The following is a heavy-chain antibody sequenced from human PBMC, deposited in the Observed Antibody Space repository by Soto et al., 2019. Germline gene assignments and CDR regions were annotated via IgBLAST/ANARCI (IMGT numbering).Heavy chain of an antibody. J-gene: IGHJ4*02. Sequence: EVQLLESGGGLVEPGGSLRLSCAASGFTFSSYAMNWVRQAPGKGLEWVSVISGNGGTRYYADSVKGRFTISRDNSNNMLYIQMDSLRAEDTAVYYCAKDRVGDLGVPVYWGQGTLVTVSS. D-gene: IGHD3-16*01. CDR2: ISGNGGTR. CDR3: AKDRVGDLGVPVY. V-gene: IGHV3-23*01. CDR1: GFTFSSYA.